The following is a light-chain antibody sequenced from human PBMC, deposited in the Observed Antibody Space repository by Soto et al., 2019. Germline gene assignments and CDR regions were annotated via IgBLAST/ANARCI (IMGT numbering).Light chain of an antibody. J-gene: IGKJ3*01. V-gene: IGKV3-15*01. Sequence: EIVMTQSPATLSVSPGERATLSCRASQSVSTDLAWYQQKPGQAPRRLIYGASTRATGIPARFSGSGSGTEFTLTINSLQSEDLAIYYCHQYNDWPRFTFGPGPKVEIK. CDR2: GAS. CDR1: QSVSTD. CDR3: HQYNDWPRFT.